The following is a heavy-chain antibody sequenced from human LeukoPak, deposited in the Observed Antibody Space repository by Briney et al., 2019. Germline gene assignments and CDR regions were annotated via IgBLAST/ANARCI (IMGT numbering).Heavy chain of an antibody. J-gene: IGHJ4*02. CDR2: IYYSGST. CDR1: GGSISSSSYY. D-gene: IGHD5-24*01. CDR3: AGCKMPSIGSHFDD. Sequence: PSETLSLTCTVSGGSISSSSYYWGWIRQPPGKGLEWIGSIYYSGSTYYNTSLKSRVTISVDTSKNQFSLKLNSVTAADTAVYYCAGCKMPSIGSHFDDWGQGTLVTVSS. V-gene: IGHV4-39*01.